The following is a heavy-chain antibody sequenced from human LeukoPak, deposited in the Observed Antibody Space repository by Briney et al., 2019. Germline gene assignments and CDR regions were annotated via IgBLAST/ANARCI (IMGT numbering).Heavy chain of an antibody. J-gene: IGHJ4*02. CDR3: ARDIYDSGDFRGDF. CDR2: ISWNSGSI. CDR1: GFDFGDYT. Sequence: GGSLRLSCAVSGFDFGDYTMHWVRQPPGKGLEWVSLISWNSGSIKHTEPVKGRFTISRDNSKNSLYLQMSSLRTEDTALYYCARDIYDSGDFRGDFWGQGTLVTVSS. D-gene: IGHD3-22*01. V-gene: IGHV3-43*01.